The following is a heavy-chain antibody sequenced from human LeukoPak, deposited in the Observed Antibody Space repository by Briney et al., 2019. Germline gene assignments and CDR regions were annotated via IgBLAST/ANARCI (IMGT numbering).Heavy chain of an antibody. CDR2: IYYSGRT. V-gene: IGHV4-39*07. CDR1: GGFTSSRSYY. CDR3: ATDHACSNGVCSYFDY. J-gene: IGHJ4*02. D-gene: IGHD2-8*01. Sequence: SETLSLTCTVSGGFTSSRSYYWGWIRQPPGKRLEWIGSIYYSGRTFYNPSLKSRVTISIDTSKDQFSLRLNSVTAADTAVYYCATDHACSNGVCSYFDYWGQGTLVTVSS.